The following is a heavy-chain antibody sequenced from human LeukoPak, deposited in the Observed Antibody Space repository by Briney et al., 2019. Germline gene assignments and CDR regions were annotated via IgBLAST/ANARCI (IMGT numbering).Heavy chain of an antibody. Sequence: PGGSLRLSCAAAGFTFSSYAMSWVRQAPGKGLEWVSAISGSGGSTYYADSVKGRFTISRDNSKNTLYLQMNSLRAEDTAVYYCAKNPAIRAEPHYYYYYMDVWGKGTTVTVSS. CDR1: GFTFSSYA. CDR3: AKNPAIRAEPHYYYYYMDV. J-gene: IGHJ6*03. V-gene: IGHV3-23*01. CDR2: ISGSGGST. D-gene: IGHD1-14*01.